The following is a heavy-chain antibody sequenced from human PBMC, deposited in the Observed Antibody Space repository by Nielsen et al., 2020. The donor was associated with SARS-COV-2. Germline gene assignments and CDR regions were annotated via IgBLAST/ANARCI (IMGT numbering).Heavy chain of an antibody. CDR3: ARERVGGITIFGVVTRYGMDV. CDR1: GGSITSGNNY. Sequence: SETLSLTCTVSGGSITSGNNYWSWIRQHPGKGLEWIGYIYYSGSTNYNPSLKSRVTISVDTSKNQFSLKLSSVTAADTALYYCARERVGGITIFGVVTRYGMDVWGQGTTVTVSS. V-gene: IGHV4-30-4*08. D-gene: IGHD3-3*01. J-gene: IGHJ6*02. CDR2: IYYSGST.